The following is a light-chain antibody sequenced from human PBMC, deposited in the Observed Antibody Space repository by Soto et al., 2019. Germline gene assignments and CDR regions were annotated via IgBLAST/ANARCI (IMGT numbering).Light chain of an antibody. Sequence: EIVLTQSPGTLSLSPGERATLSCRASQNIENNYLAWYQQKPGQAPRLLIDDASRRATGVPDRFSGSGSGTDFTLTISRLEPEDLAVYFCQQCSSSPLTFGGGTKLELK. CDR3: QQCSSSPLT. J-gene: IGKJ4*01. CDR1: QNIENNY. V-gene: IGKV3-20*01. CDR2: DAS.